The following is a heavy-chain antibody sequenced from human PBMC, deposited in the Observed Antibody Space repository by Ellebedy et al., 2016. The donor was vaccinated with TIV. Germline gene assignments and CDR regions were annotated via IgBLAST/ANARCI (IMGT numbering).Heavy chain of an antibody. D-gene: IGHD6-19*01. V-gene: IGHV3-23*01. CDR3: AKDLYSSGWLFDY. J-gene: IGHJ4*02. CDR2: ISGSGGST. CDR1: GFTFSGYA. Sequence: GESLKISCAASGFTFSGYAMSWVRQAPGKGLEWVSAISGSGGSTYYADSVKGRFTISRDNSKNTLYLQMNSLRAEDTAVYYCAKDLYSSGWLFDYWGQGTLVTVSS.